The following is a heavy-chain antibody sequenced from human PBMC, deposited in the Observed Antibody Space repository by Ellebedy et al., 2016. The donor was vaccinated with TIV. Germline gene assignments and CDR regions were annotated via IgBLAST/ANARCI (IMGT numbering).Heavy chain of an antibody. CDR3: ARGSDYYGSGSKRQNYYYGMDV. J-gene: IGHJ6*02. D-gene: IGHD3-10*01. Sequence: MPSETLSLTCTVSGGSISSYYWNWIRQPPGKGLEWIAYIFYSGSTNYNPSLTTRVTISLDTSKNQFSLKLSSVPSADTAVYYCARGSDYYGSGSKRQNYYYGMDVWGQGTTVTVSS. V-gene: IGHV4-59*12. CDR1: GGSISSYY. CDR2: IFYSGST.